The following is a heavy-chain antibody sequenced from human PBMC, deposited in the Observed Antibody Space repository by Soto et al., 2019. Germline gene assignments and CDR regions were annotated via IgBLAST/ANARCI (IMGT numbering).Heavy chain of an antibody. V-gene: IGHV4-39*01. Sequence: PSETLSLTCTVSGGSISSSSYFWGWIRQPPGKGLEWIGSMYYSGGTYYNPSLKSRVTISVDTSKNQFSLKLSSVTAADTAVYYCARHCERTIRSINLFDPCGQGTLVTVYS. CDR3: ARHCERTIRSINLFDP. D-gene: IGHD4-17*01. CDR2: MYYSGGT. J-gene: IGHJ5*02. CDR1: GGSISSSSYF.